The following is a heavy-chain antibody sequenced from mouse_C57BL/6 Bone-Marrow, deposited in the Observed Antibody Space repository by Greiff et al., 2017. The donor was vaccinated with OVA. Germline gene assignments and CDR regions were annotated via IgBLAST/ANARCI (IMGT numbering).Heavy chain of an antibody. D-gene: IGHD6-1*01. Sequence: DVKLQESGPELVKPGASVKIPCKASGYTFTDYNMDWVKQSHGKSLEWIGDINPNNGGTIYNQKFKGKATLTVDKSSSTAYMELRSLTSEDTAVYYCARFPLSAWYFDVWGTGTTVTVSS. CDR3: ARFPLSAWYFDV. J-gene: IGHJ1*03. CDR2: INPNNGGT. V-gene: IGHV1-18*01. CDR1: GYTFTDYN.